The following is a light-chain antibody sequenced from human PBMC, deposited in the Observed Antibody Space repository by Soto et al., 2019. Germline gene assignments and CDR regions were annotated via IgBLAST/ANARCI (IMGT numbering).Light chain of an antibody. V-gene: IGLV3-21*02. Sequence: SYELTQPPSVSVAPGQTARSTCEGNDMGTKSVSWFQQKAGQAPVLVVYDDSDRPSGIPERFSGSDSGNTATLTISRVEAGDEADYYCQVWDSSSDWVFGGGTKLTVL. J-gene: IGLJ3*02. CDR2: DDS. CDR3: QVWDSSSDWV. CDR1: DMGTKS.